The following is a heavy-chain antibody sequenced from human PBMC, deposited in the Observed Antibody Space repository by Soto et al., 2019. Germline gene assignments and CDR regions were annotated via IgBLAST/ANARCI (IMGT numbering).Heavy chain of an antibody. V-gene: IGHV1-69*12. CDR1: GGTFSSYA. D-gene: IGHD3-16*01. Sequence: QVQLVQSGAEVKKPGSSVKVSCKASGGTFSSYAISWVRQAPGQGLEWMGGIIPIFGTADYAQKFQGRVTITADDFTSTGYMELSSLRSEDTAVYYCARHLGGNHYYYGMDVWGQGTTVTVSS. CDR3: ARHLGGNHYYYGMDV. J-gene: IGHJ6*02. CDR2: IIPIFGTA.